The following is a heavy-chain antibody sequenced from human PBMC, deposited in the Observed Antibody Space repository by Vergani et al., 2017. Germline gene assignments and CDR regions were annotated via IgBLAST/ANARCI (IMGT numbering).Heavy chain of an antibody. CDR1: GGSFSGYY. D-gene: IGHD1-26*01. CDR2: INHSGST. Sequence: QVQLQQWGAGLLKPSETLSLTCAVYGGSFSGYYWSWIRQPPGKGLEWIGEINHSGSTNYNPSLKSRVPISVDTSKNQFSLKLSSVTAADTAVYYCARGMVGATTVHYNWFDPWGQGTLVTVSS. V-gene: IGHV4-34*01. CDR3: ARGMVGATTVHYNWFDP. J-gene: IGHJ5*02.